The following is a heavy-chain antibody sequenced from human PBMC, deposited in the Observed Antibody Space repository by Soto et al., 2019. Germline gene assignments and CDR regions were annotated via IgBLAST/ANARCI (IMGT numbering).Heavy chain of an antibody. V-gene: IGHV4-59*01. D-gene: IGHD6-13*01. J-gene: IGHJ4*02. Sequence: SETLSLTCTVSGGSISSYYWSWIRQPPGKGLEWIGYIYYSGSTNYNPSLKSRVTISVDTSKNQFSLKLSSVTAADTAVYYCARELRGGAAGWPFDYWGQGTLVTVSS. CDR3: ARELRGGAAGWPFDY. CDR1: GGSISSYY. CDR2: IYYSGST.